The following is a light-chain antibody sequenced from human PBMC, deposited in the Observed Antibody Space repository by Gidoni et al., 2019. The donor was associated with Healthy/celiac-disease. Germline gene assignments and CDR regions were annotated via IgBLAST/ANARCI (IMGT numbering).Light chain of an antibody. CDR3: QQYNSYWT. CDR2: KAS. Sequence: SQSISSWLGWYQQKPGKAPKLLIYKASSLESGVPSRFSGSGSGTEFTLTISSLQPDEFATYYCQQYNSYWTFGQGTKVEIK. J-gene: IGKJ1*01. CDR1: QSISSW. V-gene: IGKV1-5*03.